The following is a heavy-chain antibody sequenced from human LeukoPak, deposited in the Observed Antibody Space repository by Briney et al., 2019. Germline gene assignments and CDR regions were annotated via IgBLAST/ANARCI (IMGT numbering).Heavy chain of an antibody. Sequence: PGGSLRLSCAASGFTFSSYGMSWIRQAPGKGLEWVSYISSSGSTIYYADSVKGRFTISRDNAKNSLYLQMNSLRAEDTAVYYCARFPLSPVQPLDYWGQGTLVTVSS. J-gene: IGHJ4*02. CDR3: ARFPLSPVQPLDY. V-gene: IGHV3-11*01. CDR1: GFTFSSYG. D-gene: IGHD2/OR15-2a*01. CDR2: ISSSGSTI.